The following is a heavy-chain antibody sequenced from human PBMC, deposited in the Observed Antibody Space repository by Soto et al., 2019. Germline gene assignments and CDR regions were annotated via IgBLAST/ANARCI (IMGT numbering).Heavy chain of an antibody. Sequence: PGGSLRLSCAASGFTLSSYSIHWVRQAPGKGLDWVAVISSDGNTQFYGDSVKGRFIVSRDNSRNTLYLQLNNLQAEDTAVYYCAKVSRPSRISTPDFDYWGQGTLVTVSS. V-gene: IGHV3-30-3*01. J-gene: IGHJ4*02. CDR3: AKVSRPSRISTPDFDY. CDR1: GFTLSSYS. CDR2: ISSDGNTQ.